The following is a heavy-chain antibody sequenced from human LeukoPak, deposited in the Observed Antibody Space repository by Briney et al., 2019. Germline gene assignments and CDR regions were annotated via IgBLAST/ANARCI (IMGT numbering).Heavy chain of an antibody. CDR2: IYYSGST. J-gene: IGHJ4*02. Sequence: SETLSLTCTVSGGSISSYYWSWIRQPPGKGLGWTGYIYYSGSTNYNPSLKSRVTISVDTSKNQFSLKLSSVTAADTAVYYCARQYSSSWYYFDHWGQGTLVTVSS. CDR3: ARQYSSSWYYFDH. D-gene: IGHD6-13*01. CDR1: GGSISSYY. V-gene: IGHV4-59*01.